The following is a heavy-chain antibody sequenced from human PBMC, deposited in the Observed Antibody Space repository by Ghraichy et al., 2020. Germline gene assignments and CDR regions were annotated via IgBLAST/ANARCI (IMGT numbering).Heavy chain of an antibody. D-gene: IGHD6-19*01. CDR3: TTVTQWLADTAVDY. CDR2: INSKTDGGTT. CDR1: GCTFSNAW. Sequence: GGSLRLSCAASGCTFSNAWMSCFRQAPGKGLEWFVRINSKTDGGTTDYSAPVKGRFTISRDYSKNTLYLQMNSLTTEDTAVYYCTTVTQWLADTAVDYWGQGTLVTVSS. J-gene: IGHJ4*02. V-gene: IGHV3-15*01.